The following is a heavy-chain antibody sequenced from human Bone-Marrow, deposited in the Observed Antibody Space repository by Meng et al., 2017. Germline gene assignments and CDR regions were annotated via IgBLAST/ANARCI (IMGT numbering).Heavy chain of an antibody. CDR1: GYTFTSYY. V-gene: IGHV1-46*01. Sequence: ASVKVSCKASGYTFTSYYMHWVRQAPGQGLEWMGIINPSGGSTSYAQKFQGRVTMTRDTSTSTVYMELSSLRSEDTAVYYCAREGGAWLYSSGWGTVDYWGQGTLVTVSS. D-gene: IGHD6-19*01. J-gene: IGHJ4*02. CDR2: INPSGGST. CDR3: AREGGAWLYSSGWGTVDY.